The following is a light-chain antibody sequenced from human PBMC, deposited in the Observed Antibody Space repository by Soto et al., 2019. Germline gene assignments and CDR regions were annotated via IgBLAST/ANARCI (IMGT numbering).Light chain of an antibody. CDR2: DAS. CDR3: QQRSAWPYT. CDR1: QSVRSY. J-gene: IGKJ2*01. V-gene: IGKV3-11*01. Sequence: EVVLTQSPATLSLSPEERATLTCRASQSVRSYLAWYQQKPGQAPRLLIYDASNRATGIPARFSGGGSGTDFTVTIDSLEPEDFAVYYCQQRSAWPYTFGQGTKLEIK.